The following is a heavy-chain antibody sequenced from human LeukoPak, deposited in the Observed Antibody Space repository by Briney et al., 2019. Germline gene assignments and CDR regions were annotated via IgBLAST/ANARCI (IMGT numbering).Heavy chain of an antibody. CDR2: IKQDGSEK. J-gene: IGHJ6*02. CDR3: ARAESPFYYYYGMDV. Sequence: GGSLRLSCAASGFTFSSYAMSWVRQAPGKGLEWVANIKQDGSEKYYVDSVKGRFTISRDNAKNSLYLQMNSLRAEDTAVYYCARAESPFYYYYGMDVWGQGTTVTVSS. V-gene: IGHV3-7*01. CDR1: GFTFSSYA.